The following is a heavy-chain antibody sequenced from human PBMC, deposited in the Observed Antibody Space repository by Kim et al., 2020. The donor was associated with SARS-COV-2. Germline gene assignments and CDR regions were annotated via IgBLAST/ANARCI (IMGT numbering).Heavy chain of an antibody. CDR1: GYSISSYY. V-gene: IGHV4-59*01. Sequence: SETLSLTCTVSGYSISSYYWSWIRQPPGKGLEWIGHIYYSGSTNYNPSLESRVTISIDTSKNQFSLNLNAATAADTAVYYCARAPYSSGWGDAFDIWGQGTMVTVS. CDR3: ARAPYSSGWGDAFDI. CDR2: IYYSGST. J-gene: IGHJ3*02. D-gene: IGHD3-22*01.